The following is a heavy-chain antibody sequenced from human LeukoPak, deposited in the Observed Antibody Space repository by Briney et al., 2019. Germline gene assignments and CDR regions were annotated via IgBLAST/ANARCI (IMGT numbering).Heavy chain of an antibody. J-gene: IGHJ1*01. CDR2: IGWNSGSI. Sequence: GGSLRLSCAASGFTFDDYAMHWVRQAPGKGLEWVSSIGWNSGSIGYADSVKGRFTISRDNAKNSLYLQMNSLKTEDTALYYCAKDLSSGWYEYFQRWGQGTLVTVSS. D-gene: IGHD6-19*01. CDR1: GFTFDDYA. CDR3: AKDLSSGWYEYFQR. V-gene: IGHV3-9*01.